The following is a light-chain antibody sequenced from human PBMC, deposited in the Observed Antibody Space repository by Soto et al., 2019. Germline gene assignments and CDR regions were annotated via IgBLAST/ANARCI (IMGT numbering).Light chain of an antibody. CDR2: GAS. CDR1: QSVSSN. J-gene: IGKJ4*01. V-gene: IGKV3-15*01. Sequence: EIVMTQSPATLSVSPGERATLSCRASQSVSSNLAWYQQKTGQATSLLIYGASTRATGIPARFSGSGSGTEFTLTISSLQTEDFEVYYCQQYNNWPLTYGGGTKVEI. CDR3: QQYNNWPLT.